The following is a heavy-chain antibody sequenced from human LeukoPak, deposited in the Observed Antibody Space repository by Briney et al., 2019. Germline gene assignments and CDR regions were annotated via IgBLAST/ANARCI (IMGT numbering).Heavy chain of an antibody. J-gene: IGHJ4*02. CDR3: ARARYYDSSGYYSYYFDY. CDR1: GYTFTGYY. V-gene: IGHV1-2*02. D-gene: IGHD3-22*01. Sequence: ASVKVSCKASGYTFTGYYMHWVRQAPGQGPEWMGWINPNSGGTNYAQKFQGRVTMTRDTSISTTYMELSRLRSDDTAVYYCARARYYDSSGYYSYYFDYWGQGTLVTVSS. CDR2: INPNSGGT.